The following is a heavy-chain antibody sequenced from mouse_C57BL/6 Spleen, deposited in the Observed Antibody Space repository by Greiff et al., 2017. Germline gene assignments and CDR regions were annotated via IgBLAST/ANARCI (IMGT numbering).Heavy chain of an antibody. Sequence: ESGPGLVKPSQSLSLTCSVTGYSITSGYYWNWIRQFPGNKLEWMGYISYDGSNNYNPSLKNRISITRDTSKNQFFLKLNSVTTEDTATYYCARYYYGSVDYWGQGTTLTVSS. CDR3: ARYYYGSVDY. D-gene: IGHD1-1*01. CDR2: ISYDGSN. V-gene: IGHV3-6*01. CDR1: GYSITSGYY. J-gene: IGHJ2*01.